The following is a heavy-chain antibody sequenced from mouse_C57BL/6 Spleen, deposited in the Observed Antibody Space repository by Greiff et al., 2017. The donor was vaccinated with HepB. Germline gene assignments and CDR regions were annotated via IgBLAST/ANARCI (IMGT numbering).Heavy chain of an antibody. CDR1: GYTFTSYT. J-gene: IGHJ2*01. D-gene: IGHD2-5*01. Sequence: VQLQQSGAELARPGASVKMSCKASGYTFTSYTMHWVKQRPGQGLEWIGYINPSSGYTKYNQKFKDKATLTADKSSSTAYMQLSSLTSEDSAVYYCASAYYSNNYFDYWGQGTTLTVSS. V-gene: IGHV1-4*01. CDR3: ASAYYSNNYFDY. CDR2: INPSSGYT.